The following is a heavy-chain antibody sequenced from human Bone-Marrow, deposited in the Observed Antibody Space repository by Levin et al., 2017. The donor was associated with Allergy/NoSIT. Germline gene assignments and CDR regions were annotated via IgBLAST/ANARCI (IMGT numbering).Heavy chain of an antibody. V-gene: IGHV3-23*01. D-gene: IGHD2-15*01. CDR3: ARLSKIVAVVVTAKD. CDR2: ISGRGDDT. CDR1: GFIFSNHA. Sequence: GGSLRLSCAASGFIFSNHAMSWVRQAPGKGLEWVADISGRGDDTSYIDSVKGRFTISRDNSKNTLFLQMDSLRDDDTAVYYCARLSKIVAVVVTAKDWGQGTLVTVSS. J-gene: IGHJ4*02.